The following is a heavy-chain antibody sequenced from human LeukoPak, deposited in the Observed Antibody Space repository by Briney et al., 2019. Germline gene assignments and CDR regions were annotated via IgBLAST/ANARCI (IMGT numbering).Heavy chain of an antibody. J-gene: IGHJ3*02. CDR1: GGSISSSSYY. CDR2: IYYSGST. V-gene: IGHV4-39*01. Sequence: SETLSLTCTVSGGSISSSSYYWGWIRQPPGKGLEWIGSIYYSGSTYYNPSLKSRVTISVDTSTNQFSLKLSSVTAADTAVYYCARGTMVRGVIGAFDIWGQGTMVTVSS. D-gene: IGHD3-10*01. CDR3: ARGTMVRGVIGAFDI.